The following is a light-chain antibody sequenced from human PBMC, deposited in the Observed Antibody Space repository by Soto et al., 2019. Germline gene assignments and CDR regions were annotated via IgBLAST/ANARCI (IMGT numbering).Light chain of an antibody. CDR1: QSVSSSY. J-gene: IGKJ1*01. Sequence: EIVLTQSPGTLSLSPGERATLSCRASQSVSSSYSAWYQQKPGQAPRLLIYGASSRATGIPDRFSGSGSGTDFTLTISRLEPEDFAVYYCQQYGSLPRTFGQGTKVDIK. V-gene: IGKV3-20*01. CDR3: QQYGSLPRT. CDR2: GAS.